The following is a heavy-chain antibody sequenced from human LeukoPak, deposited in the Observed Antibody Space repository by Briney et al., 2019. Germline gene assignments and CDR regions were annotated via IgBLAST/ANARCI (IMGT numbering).Heavy chain of an antibody. CDR3: ARGGDWLLQDHYYYYMDV. V-gene: IGHV4-38-2*02. CDR1: GYSISSGYY. D-gene: IGHD3-9*01. Sequence: SETLSLTCTVSGYSISSGYYWGWIRQSPGKGLEWIGSIYHSGSTNYNPSLKSRVTISVDTSKNQFSLKLSSVTAADTAVYYCARGGDWLLQDHYYYYMDVWGKGTTVTISS. CDR2: IYHSGST. J-gene: IGHJ6*03.